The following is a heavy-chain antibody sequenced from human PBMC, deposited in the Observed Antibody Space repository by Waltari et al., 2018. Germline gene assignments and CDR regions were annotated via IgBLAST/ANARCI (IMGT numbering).Heavy chain of an antibody. J-gene: IGHJ4*02. V-gene: IGHV4-61*02. CDR3: ARELGN. Sequence: QVQLQESGPGLVKPSQTLSLTCAVSGASISSGNYWTWIRQPAGKGLEWIGLIYTSGSTNYKPSLKGGVTISVDASKNQFSLKLSSVTAADTAVYYCARELGNWGQGTLVTVSA. CDR1: GASISSGNY. CDR2: IYTSGST.